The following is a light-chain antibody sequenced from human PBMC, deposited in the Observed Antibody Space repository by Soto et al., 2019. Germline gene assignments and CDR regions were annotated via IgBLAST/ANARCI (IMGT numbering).Light chain of an antibody. CDR1: QSVSRSY. CDR2: GAS. J-gene: IGKJ1*01. V-gene: IGKV3-20*01. CDR3: QQYGSSFPWT. Sequence: ENVLTQSPGTLSLSPGERATLSCRASQSVSRSYLAWYQQKPGQAPRLLIYGASSRATGIPDRFSGSGSGTDFTLTISRLEPEDFAVYHCQQYGSSFPWTFGQGTKVEIK.